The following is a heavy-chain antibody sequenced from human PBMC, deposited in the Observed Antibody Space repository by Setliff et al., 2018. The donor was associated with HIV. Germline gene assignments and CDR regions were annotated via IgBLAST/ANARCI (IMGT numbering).Heavy chain of an antibody. V-gene: IGHV4-59*01. CDR3: ARVTTMVGYFDY. Sequence: ETLSLTCTVSGGSISSYYWGWIRQPPGKGLECIGYIYYSGSTNYNPSLKSRLTISVDTSKNQFSPKLSSVTAADTAVYFCARVTTMVGYFDYWGQGTLVTVSS. CDR1: GGSISSYY. J-gene: IGHJ4*02. CDR2: IYYSGST. D-gene: IGHD5-18*01.